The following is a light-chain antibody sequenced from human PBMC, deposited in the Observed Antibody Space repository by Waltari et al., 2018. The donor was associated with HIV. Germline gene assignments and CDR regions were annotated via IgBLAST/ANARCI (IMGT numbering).Light chain of an antibody. CDR1: SPNIGAGFD. Sequence: QSVLTQPPSVSGAPGQRITISCTGSSPNIGAGFDVHWYQQLPGKAPKVPIYGNSNRPSGVPDRFSGSKSGTSAALAITGLQADDEGDYYCQSYDSSLRGHVFGSGTRVTVL. J-gene: IGLJ1*01. V-gene: IGLV1-40*01. CDR2: GNS. CDR3: QSYDSSLRGHV.